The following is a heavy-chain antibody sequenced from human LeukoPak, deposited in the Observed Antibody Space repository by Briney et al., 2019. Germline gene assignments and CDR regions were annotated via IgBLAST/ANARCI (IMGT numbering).Heavy chain of an antibody. CDR3: AKRGVVIRVILVGFHKQAYYFDS. J-gene: IGHJ4*02. CDR1: GITLSNYG. D-gene: IGHD3-10*01. V-gene: IGHV3-23*01. CDR2: ISDSGGST. Sequence: GGSLRLSCAVSGITLSNYGISWVRQAPGKGLEWVAGISDSGGSTNYADSVKGRFTISRDNAKNTLYLQMNSLRAEDTAVYFCAKRGVVIRVILVGFHKQAYYFDSWGQGALVTVSS.